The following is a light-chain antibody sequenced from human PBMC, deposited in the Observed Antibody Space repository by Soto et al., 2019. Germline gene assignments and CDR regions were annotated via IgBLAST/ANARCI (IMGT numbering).Light chain of an antibody. CDR3: QHRSDRALT. Sequence: VLTQSPATLSLSPGERATLSCRPSQSLGSSLAWYHQKPGQAPRLLIYDASKRATGIPARFSGSGSGTDFTLTISSLEAEDFATYYCQHRSDRALTFGGGTKVEIK. CDR2: DAS. J-gene: IGKJ4*01. V-gene: IGKV3-11*01. CDR1: QSLGSS.